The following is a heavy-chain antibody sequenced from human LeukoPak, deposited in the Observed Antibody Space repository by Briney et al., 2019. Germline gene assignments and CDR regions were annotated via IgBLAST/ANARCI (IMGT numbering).Heavy chain of an antibody. V-gene: IGHV3-43*02. CDR3: ARESESSGWYDY. Sequence: GGSLRLSCAAPGFMFHDYAIHWVRHAPGKGLEWVSLISGDGGSTFYADSVKGRFSISRDNSKNSLYLQMNSLRSDDTALYYCARESESSGWYDYWGQGTLVTVSS. D-gene: IGHD6-19*01. CDR1: GFMFHDYA. J-gene: IGHJ4*02. CDR2: ISGDGGST.